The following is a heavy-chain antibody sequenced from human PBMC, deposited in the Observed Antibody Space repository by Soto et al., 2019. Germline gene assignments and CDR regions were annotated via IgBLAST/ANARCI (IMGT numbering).Heavy chain of an antibody. CDR1: GFTFRPYS. V-gene: IGHV3-48*02. Sequence: AGGALRLSCAGSGFTFRPYSMHWVRQAPGKGLEWVAYISTSSSPRYYADSVKGRFTISRDNDRKSIYLEMSSLRDEDTAIYYCARDALKYYDSDGRHAGWGPGT. J-gene: IGHJ4*02. CDR2: ISTSSSPR. CDR3: ARDALKYYDSDGRHAG. D-gene: IGHD3-22*01.